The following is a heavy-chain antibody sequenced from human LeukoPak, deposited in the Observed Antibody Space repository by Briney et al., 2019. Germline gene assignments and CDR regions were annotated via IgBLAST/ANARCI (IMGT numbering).Heavy chain of an antibody. CDR2: IYTSGST. D-gene: IGHD3-3*01. V-gene: IGHV4-61*02. CDR3: ARGRVPRNQYDFWDY. J-gene: IGHJ4*02. CDR1: GGSISSGSYY. Sequence: PSETLSLTCTVSGGSISSGSYYWSWIRQPAGKGLEWIGRIYTSGSTNYNPSLKSRVTISVDTSKNQFSLKLSSVTAADTAVYYCARGRVPRNQYDFWDYWGQGALVTVSS.